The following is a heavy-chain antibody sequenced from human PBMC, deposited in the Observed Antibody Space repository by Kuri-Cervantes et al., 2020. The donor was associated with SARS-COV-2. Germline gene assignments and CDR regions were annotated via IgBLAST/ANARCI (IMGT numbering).Heavy chain of an antibody. V-gene: IGHV4-39*01. CDR2: IYYSGST. Sequence: GSLRLSCTVSGGSISSSSYYWGWIRQPPGKGLEWIGSIYYSGSTYYTPSLKSRVTISVDTSKNQFSLKLSSVTAADTAAYYCALVAVYYDSSGYYYWFDPWGQGTLVTSPQ. D-gene: IGHD3-22*01. CDR3: ALVAVYYDSSGYYYWFDP. CDR1: GGSISSSSYY. J-gene: IGHJ5*02.